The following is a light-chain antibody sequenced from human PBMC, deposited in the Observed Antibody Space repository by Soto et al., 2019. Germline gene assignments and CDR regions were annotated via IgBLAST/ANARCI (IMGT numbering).Light chain of an antibody. CDR3: QPRSNWPT. CDR2: DAS. J-gene: IGKJ4*01. V-gene: IGKV3-11*01. CDR1: QSVSSY. Sequence: EIVLTQSPATLSWSPGERATLSCRASQSVSSYLAWYQQNPGQAPRLLIYDASNRATGIPARFSGSGSGTDFTLTISSLEPEDFAVYYCQPRSNWPTFGGGTKVEIK.